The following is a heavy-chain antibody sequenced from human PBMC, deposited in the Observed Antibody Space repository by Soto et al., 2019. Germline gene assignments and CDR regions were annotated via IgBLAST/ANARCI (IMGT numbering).Heavy chain of an antibody. CDR2: IYYSGST. J-gene: IGHJ3*02. D-gene: IGHD2-15*01. Sequence: QVPLQESGPGLVKPSETLSLTCTVSGGSISSYYWSWIRQPPGKGLEWIGYIYYSGSTNYNPSLKSRVTISVDTSKNQFSLKLSSVTAADTAVYYCARDLGYCSGGSCYGGAFDIWGQGTMVTVSS. CDR1: GGSISSYY. CDR3: ARDLGYCSGGSCYGGAFDI. V-gene: IGHV4-59*01.